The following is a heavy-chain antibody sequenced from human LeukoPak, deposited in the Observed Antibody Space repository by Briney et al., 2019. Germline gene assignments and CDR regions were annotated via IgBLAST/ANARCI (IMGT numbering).Heavy chain of an antibody. CDR2: IYTSGST. CDR3: ARDVRGYYYDSSGYHTTSYYYYYYMDV. J-gene: IGHJ6*03. D-gene: IGHD3-22*01. V-gene: IGHV4-61*02. CDR1: GGSISSGSYY. Sequence: SETLSLTCTVSGGSISSGSYYWSWIRQPAGKGLEWIGRIYTSGSTNYNPSLKSRVTISVDTSKNQFSLKLSSVTAADTAVYYCARDVRGYYYDSSGYHTTSYYYYYYMDVWGKGTTVTVSS.